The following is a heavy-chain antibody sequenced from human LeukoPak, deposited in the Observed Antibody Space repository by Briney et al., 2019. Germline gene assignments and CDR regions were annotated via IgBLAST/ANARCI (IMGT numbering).Heavy chain of an antibody. D-gene: IGHD2-2*01. Sequence: SETLSLTCSVSGGSISSNYWSWFRQPPGKGLEWIGYIYYSGSTTYNPSLKSRVTISVDTSKTQFSLKLTSVTAADTAVYYCAEYRSTSSYVDSWGQGTLVTVSS. CDR2: IYYSGST. V-gene: IGHV4-59*08. CDR3: AEYRSTSSYVDS. J-gene: IGHJ4*02. CDR1: GGSISSNY.